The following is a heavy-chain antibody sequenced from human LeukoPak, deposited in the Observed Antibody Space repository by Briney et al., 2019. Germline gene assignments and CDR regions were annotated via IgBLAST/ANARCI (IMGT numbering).Heavy chain of an antibody. CDR2: IYTSGST. Sequence: SQTLSLTCTVSGGSISSGSYYWSWIRQPAGKGLEWIGRIYTSGSTNYNPSLKSRVTISVDTSKNQFSLKLSSVTAADTAVYYCARRQWLVYEFDYWGQGTLVTVSS. J-gene: IGHJ4*02. V-gene: IGHV4-61*02. CDR1: GGSISSGSYY. D-gene: IGHD6-19*01. CDR3: ARRQWLVYEFDY.